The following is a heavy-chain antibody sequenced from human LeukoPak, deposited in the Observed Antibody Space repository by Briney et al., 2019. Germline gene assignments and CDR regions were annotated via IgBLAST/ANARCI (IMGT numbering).Heavy chain of an antibody. J-gene: IGHJ5*02. D-gene: IGHD2-8*02. CDR3: ARTPPIHPELVGDNWFDP. V-gene: IGHV4-34*01. Sequence: PSETLSLTCAVYGGSFSGYYWSWIRQPPGKGLEWIGEINHSGSTNYNPSLKSRVTISVDTSKNQFSLKLSSVTAADTAVYYCARTPPIHPELVGDNWFDPWGQGTLVTVSS. CDR1: GGSFSGYY. CDR2: INHSGST.